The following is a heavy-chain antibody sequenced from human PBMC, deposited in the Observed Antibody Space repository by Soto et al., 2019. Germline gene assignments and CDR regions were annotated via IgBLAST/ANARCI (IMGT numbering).Heavy chain of an antibody. Sequence: PGGSLRLSCAASGFTFSSYSMNWVRQAPGKGLEWVSSISSSSSYIYYADSVKGRFTISRDNAKNSLYLQMNSLRAEDTAVYYCARDSLYDILTGYSLPFDYWGQGTLVTVSS. CDR2: ISSSSSYI. D-gene: IGHD3-9*01. J-gene: IGHJ4*02. CDR1: GFTFSSYS. CDR3: ARDSLYDILTGYSLPFDY. V-gene: IGHV3-21*01.